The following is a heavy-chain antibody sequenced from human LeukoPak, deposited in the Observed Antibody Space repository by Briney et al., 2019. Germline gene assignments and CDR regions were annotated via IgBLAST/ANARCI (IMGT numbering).Heavy chain of an antibody. D-gene: IGHD3-22*01. CDR3: ARGQKEYYFDTSGYYNDH. V-gene: IGHV4-39*01. CDR1: GGSISSSGYY. J-gene: IGHJ4*02. CDR2: IYYSGRT. Sequence: PSETLSLTCTVSGGSISSSGYYWGWIRQPPGKGLEWIGSIYYSGRTYYNPSLKSRVSISVDTSKNQFSLRLSSVTAADTAVYYCARGQKEYYFDTSGYYNDHWGQGTLVTGSS.